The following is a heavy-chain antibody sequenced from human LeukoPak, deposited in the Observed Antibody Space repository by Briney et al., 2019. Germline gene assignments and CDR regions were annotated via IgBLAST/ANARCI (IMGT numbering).Heavy chain of an antibody. D-gene: IGHD2-15*01. CDR1: GYTFTGYY. V-gene: IGHV1-2*02. CDR2: INPNSGGT. J-gene: IGHJ5*02. Sequence: ASVKVSCKASGYTFTGYYMHWVRQAPGQGLEWMGWINPNSGGTNYAQKFQGRVTMTRDTSISTAYMELSRLRSDDTAVYYCARAVVVVADGSWFDPWGQGTLVTVSS. CDR3: ARAVVVVADGSWFDP.